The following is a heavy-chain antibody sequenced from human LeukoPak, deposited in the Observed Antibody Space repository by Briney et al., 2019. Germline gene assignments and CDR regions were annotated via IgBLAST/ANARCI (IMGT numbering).Heavy chain of an antibody. CDR2: IYYSGST. D-gene: IGHD3-22*01. J-gene: IGHJ4*02. CDR1: GGSISSGGYS. V-gene: IGHV4-30-4*07. Sequence: NPSETLSLTCAVSGGSISSGGYSWSWIRQPPGKGPEWIGYIYYSGSTYYNPSLQSRVTISADTSKNQFSLKLSSVTAADTAVYYCARSPDSDRLDYWGQGTLVTVSS. CDR3: ARSPDSDRLDY.